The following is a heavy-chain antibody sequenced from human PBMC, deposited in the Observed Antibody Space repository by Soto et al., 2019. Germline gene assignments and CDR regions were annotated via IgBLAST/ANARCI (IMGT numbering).Heavy chain of an antibody. CDR1: GFTFGDYA. J-gene: IGHJ4*02. Sequence: LRLSCTASGFTFGDYAMNWVRQAPGKGLEWVGFIRSKAYGGTPEYAASVKGRFTVSRDDTKSIAYLQMNSLKTEDTAVYYCSRSYTVPTSYLDYWGQGTLVTVSS. CDR3: SRSYTVPTSYLDY. V-gene: IGHV3-49*04. CDR2: IRSKAYGGTP. D-gene: IGHD4-17*01.